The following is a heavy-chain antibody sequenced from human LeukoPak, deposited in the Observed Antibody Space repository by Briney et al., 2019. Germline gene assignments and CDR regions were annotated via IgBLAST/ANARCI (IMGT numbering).Heavy chain of an antibody. CDR3: ARDLTEDIVVVPAAHDY. CDR1: GFTFSSYS. V-gene: IGHV3-21*01. Sequence: GGSLRLSCAASGFTFSSYSMNWVRQAPGKGLEWVSSISSSSSYIYYADSVKGRFTISRDNAKNSLYLQMNSLRAEDTAVYYCARDLTEDIVVVPAAHDYWGQGTLVTVSS. J-gene: IGHJ4*02. D-gene: IGHD2-2*01. CDR2: ISSSSSYI.